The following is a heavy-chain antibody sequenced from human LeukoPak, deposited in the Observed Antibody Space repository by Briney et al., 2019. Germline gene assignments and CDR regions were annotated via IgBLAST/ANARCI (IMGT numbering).Heavy chain of an antibody. D-gene: IGHD6-13*01. CDR2: IYYSGST. CDR3: ARAKAAAGIDYFDY. V-gene: IGHV4-59*13. J-gene: IGHJ4*02. Sequence: SETLSLTCTVSGASISDYYWNWIRQPRGKGLEWIGYIYYSGSTNYNPSLKSRVTISVDTSKNQFSLKLSSVTAADTAVYYCARAKAAAGIDYFDYWGQGTLVTVSS. CDR1: GASISDYY.